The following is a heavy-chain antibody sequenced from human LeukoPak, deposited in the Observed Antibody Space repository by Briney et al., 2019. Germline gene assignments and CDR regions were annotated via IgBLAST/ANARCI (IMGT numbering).Heavy chain of an antibody. CDR3: AKDPTTDFDY. J-gene: IGHJ4*02. Sequence: PGGSLRLSCAASGFTFSSYSMNWVRQAPGKGLEWVSAISGSGGSTYYADSVKGRFTIPRDNSKDTLYLQMNSLRAEDTAVYYCAKDPTTDFDYWGQGTLVTVSS. V-gene: IGHV3-23*01. CDR1: GFTFSSYS. D-gene: IGHD1-26*01. CDR2: ISGSGGST.